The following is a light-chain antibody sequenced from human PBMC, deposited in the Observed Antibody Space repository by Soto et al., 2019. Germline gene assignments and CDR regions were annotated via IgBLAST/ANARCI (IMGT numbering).Light chain of an antibody. CDR1: QSLSGT. CDR3: QQRTLWPRT. CDR2: GAS. J-gene: IGKJ1*01. V-gene: IGKV3-11*01. Sequence: EIVLTQSPATLSLSPGERATLSCRASQSLSGTLAWFQQKPGQPPRLPIYGASNRATGIPARFTASGSGTDFTLTISSLEPEDFAVYYCQQRTLWPRTFGQGTKVDIK.